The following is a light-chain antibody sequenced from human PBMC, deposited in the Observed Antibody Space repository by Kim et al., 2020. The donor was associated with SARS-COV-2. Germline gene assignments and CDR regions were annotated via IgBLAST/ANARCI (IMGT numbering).Light chain of an antibody. CDR1: VLAKKY. Sequence: SYELTQPSSVSVSPGPTARLTCSGDVLAKKYARWFQQKPGQAPVLVIYKDSERPSGIPERFSGSSSGTTVTLTISGAQVEDEADYYCYSAADNNVV. CDR2: KDS. V-gene: IGLV3-27*01. CDR3: YSAADNNVV. J-gene: IGLJ2*01.